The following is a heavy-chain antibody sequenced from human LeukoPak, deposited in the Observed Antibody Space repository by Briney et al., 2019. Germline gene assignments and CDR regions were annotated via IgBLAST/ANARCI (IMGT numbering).Heavy chain of an antibody. CDR2: IHPNSGGT. D-gene: IGHD6-19*01. CDR1: GYTFTGYY. CDR3: ARTYSSGWYESDY. Sequence: GAPVKVSCKASGYTFTGYYMHWVRQAPGQGLEWMGWIHPNSGGTNYAQKFQGRVTMTRDTSISTAYTELSRLRSDDTAVYYCARTYSSGWYESDYWGQGTLVTVSS. V-gene: IGHV1-2*02. J-gene: IGHJ4*02.